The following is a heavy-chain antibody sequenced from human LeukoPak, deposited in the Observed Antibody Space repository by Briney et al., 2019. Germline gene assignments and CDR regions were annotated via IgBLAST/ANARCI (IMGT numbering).Heavy chain of an antibody. CDR1: GFTFSSYS. V-gene: IGHV3-48*01. J-gene: IGHJ4*02. Sequence: GGSLRLSCAASGFTFSSYSMNWVRQAPGKGLEWISYITSSSSSIHYADSVKGRFTVSRDNAKNSVYLQMNSLRAEDTAVYYCARDRIAVANVIDYWGQGTLVTVSS. CDR2: ITSSSSSI. CDR3: ARDRIAVANVIDY. D-gene: IGHD6-19*01.